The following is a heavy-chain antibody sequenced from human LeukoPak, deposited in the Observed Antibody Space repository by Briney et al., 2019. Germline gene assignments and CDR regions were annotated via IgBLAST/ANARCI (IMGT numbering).Heavy chain of an antibody. J-gene: IGHJ6*02. V-gene: IGHV3-30*18. CDR2: IIYDGYYK. CDR1: GFSFNNYG. D-gene: IGHD3-10*01. CDR3: AKDLITMVRGSAMDV. Sequence: GGSLRLSCAAPGFSFNNYGMHWVRQAPGKGLEWVALIIYDGYYKYYADSVKGRFTISRDDSKNTLCLQVNSLRAEDTAVYYCAKDLITMVRGSAMDVWGQGTTVTVSS.